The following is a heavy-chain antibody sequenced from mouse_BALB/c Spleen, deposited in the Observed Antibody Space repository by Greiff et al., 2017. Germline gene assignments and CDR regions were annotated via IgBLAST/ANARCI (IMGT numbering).Heavy chain of an antibody. J-gene: IGHJ3*01. CDR3: ARDRGMGFAY. D-gene: IGHD3-3*01. CDR2: INSNGGST. V-gene: IGHV5-6-3*01. CDR1: GFTFSSYG. Sequence: EVNVVESGGGLVQPGGSLKLSCAASGFTFSSYGMSWVRQTPDKRLELVATINSNGGSTYYPDSVKGRFTISRDNAKNTLYLQMSSLKSEDTAMYYCARDRGMGFAYWGQGTLVTVSA.